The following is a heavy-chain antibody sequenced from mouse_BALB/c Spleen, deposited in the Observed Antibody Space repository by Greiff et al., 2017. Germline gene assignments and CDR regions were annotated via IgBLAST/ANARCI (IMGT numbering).Heavy chain of an antibody. CDR2: INPGSGGT. V-gene: IGHV1-54*01. D-gene: IGHD1-1*02. J-gene: IGHJ4*01. CDR3: ARYGYYAMDY. CDR1: GYAFTNYL. Sequence: VMLVESGAELVRPGTSVKVSCKASGYAFTNYLIEWVKQRPGQGLEWIGVINPGSGGTNYNEKFKGKATLTADKSSSTAYMQLSSLTSDDSAVYFCARYGYYAMDYWGQGTSVTVSS.